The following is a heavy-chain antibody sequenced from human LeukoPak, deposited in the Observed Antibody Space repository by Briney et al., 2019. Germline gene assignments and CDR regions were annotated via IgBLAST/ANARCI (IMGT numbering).Heavy chain of an antibody. J-gene: IGHJ4*02. Sequence: PSETLSLTCSDSGGSISSSSYYWGLIRQPPGRGLEWIGSIYFSGSTYYNPSLKGRVTISVDTSKNQFSLKLSSVTAADTAVYYCSREGSGSYVIDYWGQGTLVTVSS. V-gene: IGHV4-39*07. D-gene: IGHD3-10*01. CDR1: GGSISSSSYY. CDR2: IYFSGST. CDR3: SREGSGSYVIDY.